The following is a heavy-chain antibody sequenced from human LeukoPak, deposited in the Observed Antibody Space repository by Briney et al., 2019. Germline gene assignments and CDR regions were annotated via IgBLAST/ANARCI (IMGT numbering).Heavy chain of an antibody. V-gene: IGHV1-3*01. CDR3: AREIGIYGMDV. CDR2: INAGNGNT. CDR1: GYTFTSYG. J-gene: IGHJ6*02. D-gene: IGHD2/OR15-2a*01. Sequence: GASVKVSCKASGYTFTSYGISWVRQAPGQRLEWMGWINAGNGNTKYSQKFQGRVSITRDTSASTAYMELSSLRSEDTAVYYCAREIGIYGMDVWGQGTTVTVSS.